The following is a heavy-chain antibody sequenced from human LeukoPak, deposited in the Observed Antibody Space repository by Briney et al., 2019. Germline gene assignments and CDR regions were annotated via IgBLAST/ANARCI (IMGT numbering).Heavy chain of an antibody. CDR2: IYYSGST. CDR3: ARRYCSGGSCYYFYFDY. CDR1: GGSISSYY. J-gene: IGHJ4*02. V-gene: IGHV4-59*01. D-gene: IGHD2-15*01. Sequence: SETLSLTCTVSGGSISSYYWSWIRQPPGKGLEWIGYIYYSGSTKYNPSLKSRVAISVDTSKNQFSLKLSSVTAADTAVYYCARRYCSGGSCYYFYFDYWGQGTLVTGSS.